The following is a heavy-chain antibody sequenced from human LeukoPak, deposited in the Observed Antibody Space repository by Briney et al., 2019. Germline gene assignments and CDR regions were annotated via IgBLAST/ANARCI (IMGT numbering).Heavy chain of an antibody. Sequence: PGGSLRLSCAASGFTVSSNYMSWVRQAPGKGLEWVSAISGSGGSTYYADSVKGRFTISRDNSKNTLYLQMNSLRAEDTAVYYCAKTHYYGSATYYFDYWGQGTLVTVSS. J-gene: IGHJ4*02. CDR3: AKTHYYGSATYYFDY. D-gene: IGHD3-10*01. CDR2: ISGSGGST. CDR1: GFTVSSNY. V-gene: IGHV3-23*01.